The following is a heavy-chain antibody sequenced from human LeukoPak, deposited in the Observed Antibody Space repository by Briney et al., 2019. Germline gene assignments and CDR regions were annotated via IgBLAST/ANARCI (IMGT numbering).Heavy chain of an antibody. V-gene: IGHV3-43D*04. CDR1: GFTFDDYG. J-gene: IGHJ4*02. CDR2: ITWDGGRT. D-gene: IGHD1-26*01. CDR3: VKGGSYYGYFDY. Sequence: GGFLRLSCAASGFTFDDYGMHWVRQAPGKGLEWVSLITWDGGRTYYADSVKGRFTISRDNSKNSLYLHMNSLRPEDTALYYCVKGGSYYGYFDYWGQGTLLSVSS.